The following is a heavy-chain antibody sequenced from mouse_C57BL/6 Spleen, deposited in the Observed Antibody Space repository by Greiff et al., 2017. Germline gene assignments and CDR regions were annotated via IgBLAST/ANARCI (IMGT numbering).Heavy chain of an antibody. CDR1: GFTFSSYT. CDR2: ISGGGGNT. V-gene: IGHV5-9*01. J-gene: IGHJ4*01. CDR3: ARHGSDYEGGAMDY. D-gene: IGHD2-4*01. Sequence: EVMLVESGGGLVKPGGSLKLSCAASGFTFSSYTMSWVRQTPEKRLEWVATISGGGGNTYYPDRVKGRFTISRDNAKNTLYLQMSSLRSEDTALYYCARHGSDYEGGAMDYWGQGTSVTVSS.